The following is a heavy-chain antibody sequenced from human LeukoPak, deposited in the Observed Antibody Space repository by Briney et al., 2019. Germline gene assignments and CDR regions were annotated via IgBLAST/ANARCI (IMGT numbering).Heavy chain of an antibody. J-gene: IGHJ4*02. CDR3: ARDGPQSYYDILTGYYQGPFDY. Sequence: PGGSLRLSCAASGFTFSSYGMHWVRQAPGKRLEWVAVIWYDGSNKYYADSVKGRFTISRDNSKNTLYLQMNSLRAEDTAVYYCARDGPQSYYDILTGYYQGPFDYWGQGTLVTVSS. D-gene: IGHD3-9*01. CDR1: GFTFSSYG. CDR2: IWYDGSNK. V-gene: IGHV3-33*01.